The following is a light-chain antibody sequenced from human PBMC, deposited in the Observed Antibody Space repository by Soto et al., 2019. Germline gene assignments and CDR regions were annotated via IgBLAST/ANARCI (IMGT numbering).Light chain of an antibody. CDR3: QQSYNVVSWT. J-gene: IGKJ1*01. V-gene: IGKV1-39*01. Sequence: DIQMTQSPSSLSASVGDRVTITCRASQSIGSYLNWYRQKPGKAPELLIYAASNLQRGVPSRFRGSGSGTDFTLMISSLQPEDFASYYCQQSYNVVSWTFGQGTNVEIK. CDR2: AAS. CDR1: QSIGSY.